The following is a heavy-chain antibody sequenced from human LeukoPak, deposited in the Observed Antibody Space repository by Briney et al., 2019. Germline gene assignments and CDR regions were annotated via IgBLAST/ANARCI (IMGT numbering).Heavy chain of an antibody. CDR3: AKRITVVARDAFDF. J-gene: IGHJ3*01. Sequence: GGSLRLSCAASGFSFSSYAMTWVRQAPGKGLEWVSSISGSGGSTFYADSVKGRFTISRDNSKNTLYLQMNSLRAEDTAIYYCAKRITVVARDAFDFWGQGTMVTVSS. V-gene: IGHV3-23*01. CDR1: GFSFSSYA. D-gene: IGHD1-14*01. CDR2: ISGSGGST.